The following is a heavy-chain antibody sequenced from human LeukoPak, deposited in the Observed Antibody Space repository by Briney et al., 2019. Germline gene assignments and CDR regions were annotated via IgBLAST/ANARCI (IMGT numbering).Heavy chain of an antibody. D-gene: IGHD2-15*01. CDR3: AKAGRIVVVVAATH. J-gene: IGHJ4*02. CDR1: GFTFSSYA. V-gene: IGHV3-23*01. Sequence: GGSLRLSCAASGFTFSSYAMSWVRQAPGKGLEWVSAISGSGGSTHYADSVKGRFTISRDNSKNTLYLQMNSLRAEDTAVYYCAKAGRIVVVVAATHWGQGTLVTVSS. CDR2: ISGSGGST.